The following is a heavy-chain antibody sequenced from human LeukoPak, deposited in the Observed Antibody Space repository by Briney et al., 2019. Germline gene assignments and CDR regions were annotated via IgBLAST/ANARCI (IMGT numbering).Heavy chain of an antibody. V-gene: IGHV1-2*02. CDR2: INPKSGAA. J-gene: IGHJ4*02. CDR1: GYTFTGYN. CDR3: ARGAEAETSPLDF. Sequence: ASVKVSCKASGYTFTGYNMHWVRQAPGQGPEWLGWINPKSGAADYAQQFRGRVTMTRDTSINTDYMEMQRVTSDDTAVYFCARGAEAETSPLDFWGQGTLVIVS. D-gene: IGHD6-19*01.